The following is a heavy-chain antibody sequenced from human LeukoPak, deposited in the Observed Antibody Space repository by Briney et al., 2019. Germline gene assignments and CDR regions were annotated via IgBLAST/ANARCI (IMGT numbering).Heavy chain of an antibody. D-gene: IGHD3-10*01. Sequence: GRSLRLSCAASGFTFSSYAMHLVRQAPGKGLEWVAVISYDGSNKYYADSVKGRFTISRDNSKNTLYLQMNSLRAEDTAVYYCARDSWSDPNPGYWGQGTLVTVSS. CDR2: ISYDGSNK. CDR3: ARDSWSDPNPGY. CDR1: GFTFSSYA. V-gene: IGHV3-30-3*01. J-gene: IGHJ4*02.